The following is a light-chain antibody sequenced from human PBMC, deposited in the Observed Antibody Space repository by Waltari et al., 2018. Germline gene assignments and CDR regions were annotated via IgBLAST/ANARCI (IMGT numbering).Light chain of an antibody. J-gene: IGLJ2*01. Sequence: HSALTQPASVSGSPGPSITISCTGTGNDIGRYAYVSWYQQQPGEAPKLVIHDVTQRPSGISSRFSGSKSANTASLTISGLQAEDEADYYCSSHRSDFTVVFGGGTRVTVL. CDR2: DVT. V-gene: IGLV2-14*01. CDR3: SSHRSDFTVV. CDR1: GNDIGRYAY.